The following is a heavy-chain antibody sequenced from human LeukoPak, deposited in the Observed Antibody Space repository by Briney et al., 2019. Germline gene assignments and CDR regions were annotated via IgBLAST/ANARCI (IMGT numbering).Heavy chain of an antibody. CDR1: GFTFSSYA. CDR2: ISGSGGST. V-gene: IGHV3-23*01. J-gene: IGHJ4*02. D-gene: IGHD6-19*01. CDR3: ARDPPYRSGRRRNDY. Sequence: GGSLRLSCAASGFTFSSYAMSWVRQAPGKGLEWVSAISGSGGSTYYADSVKGRFTISRDNSKNTLYLQMNSLRAEDTAVYYCARDPPYRSGRRRNDYWGQGTLVTVSS.